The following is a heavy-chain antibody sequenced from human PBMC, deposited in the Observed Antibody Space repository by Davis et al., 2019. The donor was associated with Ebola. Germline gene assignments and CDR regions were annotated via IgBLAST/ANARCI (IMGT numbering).Heavy chain of an antibody. CDR3: ARQEALYGSIDN. CDR1: GYSINRGFT. CDR2: IYHSGST. Sequence: SETLSLTCTVSGYSINRGFTWGWIRQPPGKGLEWIGSIYHSGSTNYSPSLKSRVTISADTSKNQFSLRLKSVTAADTAMYYCARQEALYGSIDNWGQGTLVTVSS. J-gene: IGHJ4*02. D-gene: IGHD2/OR15-2a*01. V-gene: IGHV4-38-2*02.